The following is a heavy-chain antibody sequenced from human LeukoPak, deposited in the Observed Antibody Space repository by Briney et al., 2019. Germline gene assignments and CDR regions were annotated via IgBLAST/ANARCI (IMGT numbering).Heavy chain of an antibody. CDR2: ISYDGSNK. CDR1: GFTFSSYG. V-gene: IGHV3-30*18. D-gene: IGHD3-3*01. Sequence: GGSLRLSCAASGFTFSSYGMHWVRQAPGKGLEWVAVISYDGSNKYYADSVKGRFTISRDNSKNTLYLQMNSLRAEDTAVYYCAKEGGDFWSGYYTGDYWGQGTLVTVSS. CDR3: AKEGGDFWSGYYTGDY. J-gene: IGHJ4*02.